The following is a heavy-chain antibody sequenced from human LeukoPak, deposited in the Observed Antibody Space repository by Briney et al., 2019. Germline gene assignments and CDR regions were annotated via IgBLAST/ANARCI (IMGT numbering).Heavy chain of an antibody. V-gene: IGHV3-48*03. J-gene: IGHJ6*04. CDR3: AELGITMIGGV. CDR1: GFTFSSYE. CDR2: ISSSGSTI. Sequence: PGGSLRLSCAASGFTFSSYEMNWVRQAPGKGLEWVSYISSSGSTIYYADSVKGRFTISRDNARNSLYLQMNSLRAEDTAVYYCAELGITMIGGVWGKGTTVTVSS. D-gene: IGHD3-10*02.